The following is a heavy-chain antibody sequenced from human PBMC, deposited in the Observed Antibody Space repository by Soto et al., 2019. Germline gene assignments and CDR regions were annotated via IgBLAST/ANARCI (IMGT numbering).Heavy chain of an antibody. J-gene: IGHJ4*02. Sequence: QEQLVQSESDVKKPGASVTVSCKASGYTFSDYYIHWVRQAPGQGLEWMGWIDPRNGGTKYAQKFQDRFSMTTDTSTSTASMELRRLRYDDTAVFFCARVRYRNVIHAWGQGTLVTVSS. V-gene: IGHV1-2*02. CDR2: IDPRNGGT. D-gene: IGHD2-2*01. CDR1: GYTFSDYY. CDR3: ARVRYRNVIHA.